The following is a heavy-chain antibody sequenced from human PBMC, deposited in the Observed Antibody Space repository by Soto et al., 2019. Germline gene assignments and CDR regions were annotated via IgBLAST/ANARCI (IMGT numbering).Heavy chain of an antibody. V-gene: IGHV3-30*18. D-gene: IGHD6-19*01. J-gene: IGHJ4*02. CDR2: ISHDGSNK. Sequence: QVQLVESGGGVIQPGRSLKLSCGASGFTFSTYGMHWVRQAPGKGLEWVAVISHDGSNKYYADSVKGRFTISRDNSKNTLYLQMNSLKPEDTAVYYCANGYRSGWYYFDYWGQGTLDPVSS. CDR1: GFTFSTYG. CDR3: ANGYRSGWYYFDY.